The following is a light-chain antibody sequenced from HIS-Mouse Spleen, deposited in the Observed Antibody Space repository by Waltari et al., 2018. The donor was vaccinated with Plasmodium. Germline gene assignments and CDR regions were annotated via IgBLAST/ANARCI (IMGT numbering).Light chain of an antibody. V-gene: IGKV3-15*01. CDR3: QQYNNWSFT. J-gene: IGKJ3*01. CDR1: HRVSSN. Sequence: EIVMTQSLATLSVSTGERATLSCRASHRVSSNFAWYQLKPGQAPRLLIYGASTRATGIPARFSGSGSGTEFTLTISSLQSEDFAVYYCQQYNNWSFTFGPGTKVDIK. CDR2: GAS.